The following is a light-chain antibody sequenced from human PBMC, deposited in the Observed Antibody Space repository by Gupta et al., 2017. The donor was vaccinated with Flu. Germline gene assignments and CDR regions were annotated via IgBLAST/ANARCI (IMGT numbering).Light chain of an antibody. CDR3: QTGDTGGV. CDR1: SGHSTYV. V-gene: IGLV4-69*01. CDR2: LNGDGSH. Sequence: QLVLPQSPSPSVSPGSSVKLTCTLSSGHSTYVIAWHQQQPEKGPRYLMKLNGDGSHTRGDGIPDRISGSSSEAEPYLTITSREAEDEADYYGQTGDTGGVFGGGTKLTVL. J-gene: IGLJ3*02.